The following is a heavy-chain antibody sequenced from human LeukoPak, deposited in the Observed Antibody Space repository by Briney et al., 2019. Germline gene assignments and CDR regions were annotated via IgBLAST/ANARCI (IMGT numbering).Heavy chain of an antibody. V-gene: IGHV3-23*01. D-gene: IGHD1-26*01. Sequence: GGSLRLSCVASGVTLSNYAMSWARQAPGKGLEWVSGISSSGSGGNTYYADSVKGRSTIFRDNAKNTLYLQMNSLRAEDTAVYYCVRDLGGRSGHWGQGTLVTVSS. CDR1: GVTLSNYA. J-gene: IGHJ4*02. CDR3: VRDLGGRSGH. CDR2: ISSSGSGGNT.